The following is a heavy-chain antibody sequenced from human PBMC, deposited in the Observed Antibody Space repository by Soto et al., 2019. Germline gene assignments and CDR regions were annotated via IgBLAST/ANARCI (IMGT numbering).Heavy chain of an antibody. J-gene: IGHJ6*02. CDR3: ATDLPFRIAARPQDNYYYYYGMDV. D-gene: IGHD6-6*01. CDR2: FDPEDGET. CDR1: GYTLTELS. V-gene: IGHV1-24*01. Sequence: GASVKVSCKVSGYTLTELSMPWVRQAPGKGLEWMGGFDPEDGETIYAQKFQGRVTMTEDTSTDTAYMELSSLRSEDTAVYYCATDLPFRIAARPQDNYYYYYGMDVWGQGTTVTVSS.